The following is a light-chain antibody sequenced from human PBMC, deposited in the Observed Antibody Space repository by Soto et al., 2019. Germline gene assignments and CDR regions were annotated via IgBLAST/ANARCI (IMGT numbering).Light chain of an antibody. J-gene: IGLJ1*01. CDR1: SSDVGAYNY. V-gene: IGLV2-14*01. CDR3: NSYTCSSTLAYV. Sequence: QSALTQPASVSASPGQSITISCTGTSSDVGAYNYVSWYQQHPGKAPKLMIYEVSNRPSGVADRFPGSKSSITASLTISGLQAEDEADYYYNSYTCSSTLAYVFGSGTKVTVL. CDR2: EVS.